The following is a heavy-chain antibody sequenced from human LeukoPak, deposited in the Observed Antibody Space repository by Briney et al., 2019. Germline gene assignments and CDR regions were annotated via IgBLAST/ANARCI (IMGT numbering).Heavy chain of an antibody. CDR2: ISASGCST. CDR1: GFTFSSYA. Sequence: PGGSLSLSCAASGFTFSSYAMSWVRQAPGKGLEWVSDISASGCSTYYTESVKDSFTFSRDNSENTLYVPVHRVIAEDSAVYSCAKKETTVTTFFENWGQGTLVTVSS. CDR3: AKKETTVTTFFEN. V-gene: IGHV3-23*01. D-gene: IGHD4-17*01. J-gene: IGHJ4*02.